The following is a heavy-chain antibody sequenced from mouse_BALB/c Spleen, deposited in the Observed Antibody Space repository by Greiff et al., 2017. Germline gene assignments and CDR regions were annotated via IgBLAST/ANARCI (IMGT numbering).Heavy chain of an antibody. Sequence: EVKLMESGGGLVKPGGSLKLSCAASGFAFSSYDMSWVRQTPEKRLEWVAYISSGGGSTYYPDTVKGRFTISRDNAKNTLYLQMSSLKSEDTAMYYCARQKKSVYDGFAYWGQGTLVTVSA. CDR2: ISSGGGST. V-gene: IGHV5-12-1*01. CDR3: ARQKKSVYDGFAY. D-gene: IGHD2-12*01. J-gene: IGHJ3*01. CDR1: GFAFSSYD.